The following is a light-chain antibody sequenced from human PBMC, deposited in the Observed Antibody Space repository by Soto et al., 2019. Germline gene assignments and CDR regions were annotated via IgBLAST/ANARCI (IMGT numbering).Light chain of an antibody. CDR1: NSDVGIYDF. V-gene: IGLV2-14*01. J-gene: IGLJ2*01. CDR2: EVS. Sequence: QSALTQPASVSGTPGQSITISCTGSNSDVGIYDFVSWYQHHPGRAPKLIVSEVSHRPSGVSNRFSGSKSGNTASLTISGLQAEDEADYYCSSYTGGGVVFGGGTKLTVL. CDR3: SSYTGGGVV.